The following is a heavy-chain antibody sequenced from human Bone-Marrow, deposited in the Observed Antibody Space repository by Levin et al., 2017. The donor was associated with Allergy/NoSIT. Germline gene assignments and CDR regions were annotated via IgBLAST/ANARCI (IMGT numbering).Heavy chain of an antibody. J-gene: IGHJ4*02. CDR3: ARGSYFGGFSCDC. CDR1: CGSVCSGSYY. D-gene: IGHD4-23*01. Sequence: SPTLSLPCTVSCGSVCSGSYYWSWIRQPPGKGLEWIAYIYHSGSTKYNPPLKSRVTISLDTSRNQFSLRLTSLTAADTAVYYCARGSYFGGFSCDCWGKRTLVTVSS. V-gene: IGHV4-61*01. CDR2: IYHSGST.